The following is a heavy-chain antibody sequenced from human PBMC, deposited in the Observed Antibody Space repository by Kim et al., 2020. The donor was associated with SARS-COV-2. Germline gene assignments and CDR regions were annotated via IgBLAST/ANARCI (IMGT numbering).Heavy chain of an antibody. CDR2: IRSDGRIT. Sequence: GGSLRLSCAASGFTLSNSLMNWVRQTPGEGLVWVSRIRSDGRITAYADSVKGRFTISRDNAKNTLYLQMNSLRPEDTAVYYCARAGDYDISGYYGFFHHWGQGARVTVSS. D-gene: IGHD3-22*01. V-gene: IGHV3-74*03. J-gene: IGHJ1*01. CDR1: GFTLSNSL. CDR3: ARAGDYDISGYYGFFHH.